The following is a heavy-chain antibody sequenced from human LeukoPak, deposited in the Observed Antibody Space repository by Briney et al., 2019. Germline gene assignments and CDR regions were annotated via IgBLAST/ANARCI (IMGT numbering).Heavy chain of an antibody. CDR1: GYTFTTYG. D-gene: IGHD6-19*01. V-gene: IGHV1-18*01. CDR2: ISAYNGNT. Sequence: ASVKVSCKTSGYTFTTYGISRVRQAPGQGLEWMGWISAYNGNTNYAQKLQGRVTMTTDTSTSTAYMELRSLRSDDTAVYYCARLSREQWLPNFDYWGQGTLVTVSS. J-gene: IGHJ4*02. CDR3: ARLSREQWLPNFDY.